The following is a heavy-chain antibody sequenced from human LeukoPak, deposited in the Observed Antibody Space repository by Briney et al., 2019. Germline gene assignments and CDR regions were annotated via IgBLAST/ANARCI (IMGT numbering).Heavy chain of an antibody. J-gene: IGHJ6*03. CDR1: GASMTSHY. D-gene: IGHD1-1*01. Sequence: SVTLSLIYTVSGASMTSHYWTWIRQPPGKGLEWIECINYSGYTNFSPPLNNRGTISIDASRNQFFLSLPSVTAADTAVYYCARLWGTTVPGTTHPYHYMDVWGKGTTVTVSS. CDR3: ARLWGTTVPGTTHPYHYMDV. CDR2: INYSGYT. V-gene: IGHV4-59*11.